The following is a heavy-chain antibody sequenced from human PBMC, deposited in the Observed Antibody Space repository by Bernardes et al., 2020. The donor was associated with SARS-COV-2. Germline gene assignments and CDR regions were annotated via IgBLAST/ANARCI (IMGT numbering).Heavy chain of an antibody. Sequence: GRSLRLLCAASGFTFSSCAMSSVRQAPGKGLEWVSAISGSGGSTYYADSVKGRFTISRDNSKNTLYLQMNSLRAEDTAVYYCAKTQYRDYYDSSGYYYVDYYYGMDVGGQGTTVTVSS. CDR1: GFTFSSCA. CDR3: AKTQYRDYYDSSGYYYVDYYYGMDV. CDR2: ISGSGGST. V-gene: IGHV3-23*01. J-gene: IGHJ6*02. D-gene: IGHD3-22*01.